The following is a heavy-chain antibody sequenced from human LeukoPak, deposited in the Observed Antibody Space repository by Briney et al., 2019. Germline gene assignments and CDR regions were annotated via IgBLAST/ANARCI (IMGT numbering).Heavy chain of an antibody. CDR1: GFTFSSCG. J-gene: IGHJ4*02. V-gene: IGHV3-33*06. D-gene: IGHD5-24*01. CDR3: AKDRRDGYKGFDY. CDR2: IWYDGTNK. Sequence: GGSLRLSCAASGFTFSSCGIHWVRQAPGKGLEWVAVIWYDGTNKYYADSVKGRFTISRDNSKNTVYLQMNSLRAEDTAVYYCAKDRRDGYKGFDYWGQGTLVTVSS.